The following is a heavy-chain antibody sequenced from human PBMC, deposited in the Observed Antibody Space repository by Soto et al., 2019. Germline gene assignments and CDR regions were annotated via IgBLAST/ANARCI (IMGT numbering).Heavy chain of an antibody. Sequence: GASVKVSCKASGYTFTRSGISWLRQAPGQGPEWMGWISSYNGDTNYAQKFQGRVTMTTDTSTSTVYIDLRSLRSDDTAVYYCAREGEMPYYYYGLDVWGQGTTVTSP. J-gene: IGHJ6*02. V-gene: IGHV1-18*01. CDR3: AREGEMPYYYYGLDV. CDR1: GYTFTRSG. CDR2: ISSYNGDT. D-gene: IGHD3-16*01.